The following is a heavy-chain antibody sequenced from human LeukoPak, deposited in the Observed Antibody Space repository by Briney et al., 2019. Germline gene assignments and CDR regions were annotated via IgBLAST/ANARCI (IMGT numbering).Heavy chain of an antibody. Sequence: GGSLRLSCAASGFTFSSYTMNWVRQAPGKGLEWVSSISSSSSYIYYADSVKGRFTISRDNAKNSLYLQMNSLRAEDTAVYYCTRDRRTMTTCDYWGPGCLVTVSS. CDR1: GFTFSSYT. CDR3: TRDRRTMTTCDY. CDR2: ISSSSSYI. V-gene: IGHV3-21*01. J-gene: IGHJ4*02. D-gene: IGHD4-17*01.